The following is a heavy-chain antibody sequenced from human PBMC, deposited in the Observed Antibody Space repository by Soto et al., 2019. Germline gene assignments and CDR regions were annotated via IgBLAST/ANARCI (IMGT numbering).Heavy chain of an antibody. J-gene: IGHJ5*02. CDR2: INHSGST. D-gene: IGHD6-13*01. CDR3: ARGPIAAAGTGWFDP. CDR1: GGSFSGYY. Sequence: ETLSLTCAVSGGSFSGYYWSWIRQPPGKGLEWIGEINHSGSTNYNPSLKSRVTISVDTSKNQFSLKLSSVTAADTAVYYCARGPIAAAGTGWFDPWGQGTLVTVSS. V-gene: IGHV4-34*01.